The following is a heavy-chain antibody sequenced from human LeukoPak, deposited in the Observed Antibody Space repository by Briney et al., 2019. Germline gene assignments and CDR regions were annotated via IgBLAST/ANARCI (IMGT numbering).Heavy chain of an antibody. CDR2: IKQDGSEK. J-gene: IGHJ4*02. CDR1: GFTFSSYW. Sequence: SGGSLRLSCAASGFTFSSYWMSWVRQAPGKGLEWVANIKQDGSEKYYVDSVKGRFTISRDNAKSSLYLQMNSLRAEDTAVYYCARARIAARQTKYYFDYWGQGTLVTVSS. D-gene: IGHD6-6*01. V-gene: IGHV3-7*01. CDR3: ARARIAARQTKYYFDY.